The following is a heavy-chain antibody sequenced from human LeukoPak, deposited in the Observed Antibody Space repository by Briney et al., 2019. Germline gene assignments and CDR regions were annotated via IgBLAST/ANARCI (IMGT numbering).Heavy chain of an antibody. CDR2: IYYSGST. D-gene: IGHD1-14*01. J-gene: IGHJ4*02. V-gene: IGHV4-39*01. CDR1: GDSISTYY. CDR3: ARRGNYNPGYFDY. Sequence: SETLSLTCTVSGDSISTYYWGWIRQPPGKGLEWIGSIYYSGSTYYNPSLKSRVTISVDTSKDQFSLKLSSVTAADTAIYYCARRGNYNPGYFDYWGQGTLVTVSS.